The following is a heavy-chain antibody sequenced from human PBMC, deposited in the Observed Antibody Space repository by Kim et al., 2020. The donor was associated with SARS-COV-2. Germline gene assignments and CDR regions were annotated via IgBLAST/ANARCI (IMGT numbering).Heavy chain of an antibody. CDR2: INAGNGNT. CDR1: GYTFTSYA. D-gene: IGHD5-18*01. J-gene: IGHJ5*02. CDR3: ARVGDWGDTAMVTSWFDP. V-gene: IGHV1-3*01. Sequence: ASVKVSCKASGYTFTSYAMHWVRQAPGQRLEWMGWINAGNGNTKYSQKFQGRVTITRDTSASTAYMELSSLRSEDTAVYYCARVGDWGDTAMVTSWFDPWGQGTLVTVSS.